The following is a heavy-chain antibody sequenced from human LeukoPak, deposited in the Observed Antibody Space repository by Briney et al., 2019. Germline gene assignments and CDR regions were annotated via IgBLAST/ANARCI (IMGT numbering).Heavy chain of an antibody. CDR2: IYYSGST. D-gene: IGHD6-19*01. CDR1: GGSISSYC. V-gene: IGHV4-59*01. CDR3: ARVSRRYSSGWYPLYYFDY. J-gene: IGHJ4*02. Sequence: PSETLSLTCTVSGGSISSYCWSWIRQPPGKGLEWIGYIYYSGSTNYNPSLKSRVTISVDTSKNQFSLKLSSVTAADTAVYYCARVSRRYSSGWYPLYYFDYWGQGTLVTVSS.